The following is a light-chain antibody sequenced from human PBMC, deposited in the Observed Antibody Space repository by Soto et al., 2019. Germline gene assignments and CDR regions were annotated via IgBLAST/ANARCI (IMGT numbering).Light chain of an antibody. J-gene: IGLJ3*02. V-gene: IGLV2-14*01. CDR1: STDVGGYNY. Sequence: QSALTQPASVSGSPGQSITISCTGTSTDVGGYNYVSWYQQHPGKAPKLMIYEVNNRPSGVSDRFSGSKSGNTASLTISGLQAVDEADYYCSSYTRSATLGVFGGGTKLTVL. CDR3: SSYTRSATLGV. CDR2: EVN.